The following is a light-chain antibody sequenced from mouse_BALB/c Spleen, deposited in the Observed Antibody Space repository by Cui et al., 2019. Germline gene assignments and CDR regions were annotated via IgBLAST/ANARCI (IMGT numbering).Light chain of an antibody. CDR2: LTS. J-gene: IGKJ4*01. CDR3: QQWSSNPPT. Sequence: IVLTQSPAPMSASPGEKVTMTCSASSSVSYMYWYQQKPRSSPKPWIYLTSNLASGVPARFSGSGSGTSYSLTISSMEAEDAATYYCQQWSSNPPTFGSGTKLEIK. V-gene: IGKV4-68*01. CDR1: SSVSY.